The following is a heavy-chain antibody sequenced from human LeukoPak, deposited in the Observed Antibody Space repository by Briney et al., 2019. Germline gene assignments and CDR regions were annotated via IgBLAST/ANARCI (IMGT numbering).Heavy chain of an antibody. CDR1: GLTFSSHW. Sequence: GGSLRLSCAASGLTFSSHWMHWVRQAPGKGLEWVANIQPDGSEKYYVGSVKGRFTISRDNAKDSLYLQMNSLRAEDTAVYYCAREDRGQLVVWYGMDVWGQGTTVTVSS. D-gene: IGHD6-13*01. CDR3: AREDRGQLVVWYGMDV. V-gene: IGHV3-7*03. J-gene: IGHJ6*02. CDR2: IQPDGSEK.